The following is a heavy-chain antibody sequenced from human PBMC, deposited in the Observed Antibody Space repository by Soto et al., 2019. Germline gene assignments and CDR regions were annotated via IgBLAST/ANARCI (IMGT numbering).Heavy chain of an antibody. CDR2: IYYRGNA. Sequence: PSETLSLTCSVSDDSLNSDKYYWGWIRQPPGKGLEWIGSIYYRGNAYYNPSLQTRVTISLDKSKSQFSLKLNSVTAADSAVYFCATLEGLATISYYFDFWRPGALVPVSS. CDR1: DDSLNSDKYY. J-gene: IGHJ4*02. CDR3: ATLEGLATISYYFDF. V-gene: IGHV4-39*01. D-gene: IGHD3-9*01.